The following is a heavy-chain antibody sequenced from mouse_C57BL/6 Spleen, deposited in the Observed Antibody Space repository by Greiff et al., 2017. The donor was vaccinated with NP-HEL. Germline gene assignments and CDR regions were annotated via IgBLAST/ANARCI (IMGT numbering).Heavy chain of an antibody. Sequence: ESGPGLVKPSQSLSLTCSVTGYSITSGYYWNWIRQFPGNKLEWMGYISYDGSNNYNPSLKNRISITRDTSKNQFFLKLNSVTTEDTATYYCARGDYYYGSSFGWYFDVWGTGTTVTVSS. CDR1: GYSITSGYY. V-gene: IGHV3-6*01. D-gene: IGHD1-1*01. J-gene: IGHJ1*03. CDR3: ARGDYYYGSSFGWYFDV. CDR2: ISYDGSN.